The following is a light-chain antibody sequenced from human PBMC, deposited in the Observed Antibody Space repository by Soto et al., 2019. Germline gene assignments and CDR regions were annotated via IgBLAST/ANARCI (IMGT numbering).Light chain of an antibody. CDR3: HQVYTYPRT. Sequence: DIQMTQSPSTLSASVGDRVIITCRASQGVRSYLAWFQQRPGKAPKLLIFGASTLQNGVPARFSGGGFGTEFTLTITSLQPEDFATYYCHQVYTYPRTFGQGTKVDIK. V-gene: IGKV1-9*01. CDR1: QGVRSY. J-gene: IGKJ1*01. CDR2: GAS.